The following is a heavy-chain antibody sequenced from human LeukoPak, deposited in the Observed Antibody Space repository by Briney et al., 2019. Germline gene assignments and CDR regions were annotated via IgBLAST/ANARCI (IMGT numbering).Heavy chain of an antibody. V-gene: IGHV6-1*01. CDR1: GDSDSGNSAA. CDR2: TYYRSQWYN. CDR3: ARERQDGFDI. J-gene: IGHJ3*02. Sequence: PSQTLSLTCAISGDSDSGNSAAWNWIRQSPSRGLEWLGRTYYRSQWYNDYAVSVKSPMTINPDTSKNHFSLHLNSVTPEDTAVYYCARERQDGFDIWGQGTMVTVSS.